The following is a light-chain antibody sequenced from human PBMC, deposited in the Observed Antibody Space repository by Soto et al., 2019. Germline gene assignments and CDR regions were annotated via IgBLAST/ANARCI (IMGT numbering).Light chain of an antibody. V-gene: IGLV2-14*03. Sequence: ALTQPASVSGSPGQSITISCTGTSSDVGGFNYVSWYQQHPGKAPKLMIYDVTNRPSGVSYRFSGSKSGNTASLTISGLQAEDETDYYCNSYTSSSTYVFGTGTKVPVL. CDR2: DVT. CDR3: NSYTSSSTYV. J-gene: IGLJ1*01. CDR1: SSDVGGFNY.